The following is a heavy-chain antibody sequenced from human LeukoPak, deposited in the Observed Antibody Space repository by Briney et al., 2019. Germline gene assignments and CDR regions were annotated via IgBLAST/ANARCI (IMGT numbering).Heavy chain of an antibody. J-gene: IGHJ4*02. CDR1: GGSISSGGYY. V-gene: IGHV4-31*03. D-gene: IGHD2-15*01. CDR2: IYYSGST. CDR3: ARDFGGACSGGSCYGY. Sequence: SQTLSLTCIVSGGSISSGGYYWNWIRQHPGKGLEWIGYIYYSGSTYYNPSLNSRLTISVDTSNNHFSLKLSSVTAADTAVYYCARDFGGACSGGSCYGYWGQGTLVTVSS.